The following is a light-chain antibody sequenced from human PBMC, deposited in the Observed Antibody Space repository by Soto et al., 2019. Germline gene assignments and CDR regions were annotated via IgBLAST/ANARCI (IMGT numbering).Light chain of an antibody. V-gene: IGKV1-12*01. J-gene: IGKJ1*01. CDR1: QGISSW. CDR2: AAS. CDR3: QQSYSSPPT. Sequence: DIQMTQSASSLSASVKSRVSVTYLASQGISSWLAWYQQKPGKVPKHLIYAASSLQSGVPSRFSGSGSGTDFTLTISSLQPEDFATYYCQQSYSSPPTFGQGTRVDIK.